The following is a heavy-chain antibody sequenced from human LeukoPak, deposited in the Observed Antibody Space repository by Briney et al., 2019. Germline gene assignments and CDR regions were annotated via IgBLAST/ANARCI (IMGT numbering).Heavy chain of an antibody. Sequence: SETLSLTCTVSGGSISSYYWSWIRQPAGKGLEWIGRIYTSGSTNYNPSLKSRVTMSVDASKNQFSLKLSSVTAADTAVYYCASRGYSYGTLYYFDYWGQGTLVTVSS. J-gene: IGHJ4*02. CDR2: IYTSGST. CDR3: ASRGYSYGTLYYFDY. V-gene: IGHV4-4*07. D-gene: IGHD5-18*01. CDR1: GGSISSYY.